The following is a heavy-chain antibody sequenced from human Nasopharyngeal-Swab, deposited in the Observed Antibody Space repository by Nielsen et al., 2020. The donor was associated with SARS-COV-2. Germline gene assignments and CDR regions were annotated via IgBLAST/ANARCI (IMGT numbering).Heavy chain of an antibody. D-gene: IGHD2-21*01. V-gene: IGHV4-59*12. J-gene: IGHJ4*02. CDR2: IYYRGST. Sequence: WIRQPPGKGLEWIGYIYYRGSTNYNPSLKSRVTISVDTSKNQFSLKLSSVTAADTAVYYCASHPAGGGGGDYWGQGTLVTVSS. CDR3: ASHPAGGGGGDY.